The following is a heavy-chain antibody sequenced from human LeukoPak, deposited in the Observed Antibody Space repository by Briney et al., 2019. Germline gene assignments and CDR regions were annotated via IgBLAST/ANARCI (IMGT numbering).Heavy chain of an antibody. V-gene: IGHV4-38-2*02. Sequence: SETLSLTCTVSGYSISSGYYWGWIRQPPGKGLEWIGSIYHSGSTYYNPSLKSRVTISVDTSKNQFSLKLSSVTAADTAVYYCARPDSGRYWYFDLWGRGTLVTVSS. CDR3: ARPDSGRYWYFDL. J-gene: IGHJ2*01. CDR1: GYSISSGYY. D-gene: IGHD3-10*01. CDR2: IYHSGST.